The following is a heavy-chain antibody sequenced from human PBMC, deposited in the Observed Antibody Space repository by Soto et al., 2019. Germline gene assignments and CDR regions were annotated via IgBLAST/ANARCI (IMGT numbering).Heavy chain of an antibody. V-gene: IGHV3-23*01. CDR1: GFIFSTYA. J-gene: IGHJ4*02. D-gene: IGHD1-26*01. CDR3: VKDTLSGSYYRRFDF. Sequence: EVQLLESGGGLIQPGGSLRLSCAASGFIFSTYAMTWVRQSPGKGLEWVSTISGAGGSTYYADSVKGRFTISRDNSXXTLFLQMNSLRAEDTALYYCVKDTLSGSYYRRFDFWGQGTLVTVSS. CDR2: ISGAGGST.